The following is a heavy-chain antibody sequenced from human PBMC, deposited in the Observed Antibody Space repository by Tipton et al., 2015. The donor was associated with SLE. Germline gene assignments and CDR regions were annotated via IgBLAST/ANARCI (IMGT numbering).Heavy chain of an antibody. CDR3: ARGGSGSYHGY. Sequence: TLSLTCPVSGDSISNTNWWTWVRQPPGKGLEWIGEINHSGSTNYNPSLKSRVTISVDRSKNQFSLKLSSVTAADTAVYYCARGGSGSYHGYWGQGTLVTVSS. CDR1: GDSISNTNW. J-gene: IGHJ4*02. CDR2: INHSGST. V-gene: IGHV4-4*02. D-gene: IGHD1-26*01.